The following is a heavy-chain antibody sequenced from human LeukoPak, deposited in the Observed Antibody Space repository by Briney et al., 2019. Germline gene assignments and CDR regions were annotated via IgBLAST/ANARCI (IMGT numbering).Heavy chain of an antibody. CDR2: INDVGSDS. V-gene: IGHV3-74*01. J-gene: IGHJ4*02. D-gene: IGHD6-19*01. CDR1: GFTFSAYW. Sequence: GGSLRLSCAASGFTFSAYWMHWVRQAPGEGLVWVGRINDVGSDSTYVDSVKGRFTISRDNAKNTPYLQMNNLRAEDTAVYYCAGVKVAGTRSFDYWGQGTLATVSS. CDR3: AGVKVAGTRSFDY.